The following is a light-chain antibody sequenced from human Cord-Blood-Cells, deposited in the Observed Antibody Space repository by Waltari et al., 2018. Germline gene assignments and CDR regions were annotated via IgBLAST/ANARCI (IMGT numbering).Light chain of an antibody. CDR3: QQSYSTPLT. J-gene: IGKJ4*01. Sequence: DIQMTQSPSSLSASVGDRVTITCRASQSISSYLNWDQQKPGKAPKLLIYAASSLQSGVPSRFSGSGSGTDFTHTISSLQPEDFATYYCQQSYSTPLTFGGGTKVEIK. CDR2: AAS. CDR1: QSISSY. V-gene: IGKV1-39*01.